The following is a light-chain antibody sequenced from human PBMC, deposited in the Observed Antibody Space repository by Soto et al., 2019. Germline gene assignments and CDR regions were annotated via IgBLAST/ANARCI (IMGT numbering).Light chain of an antibody. CDR3: QQYTDLPRT. CDR2: GVS. J-gene: IGKJ1*01. V-gene: IGKV3-20*01. Sequence: EIVLTQSPGTLSLSPGERATLSCRASQSVNTKYLAWYQQKPGQAPRLLIYGVSSRATGIPDRFSGSGSGTDFILTISRVEPEDFAVYYCQQYTDLPRTFGQGTKVDIK. CDR1: QSVNTKY.